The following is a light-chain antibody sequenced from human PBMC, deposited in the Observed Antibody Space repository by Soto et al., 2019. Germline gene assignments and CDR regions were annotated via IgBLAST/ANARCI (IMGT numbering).Light chain of an antibody. CDR1: QSINSE. CDR2: GAS. V-gene: IGKV3-15*01. CDR3: QQGHNWPLT. J-gene: IGKJ2*01. Sequence: EIVMTQSPATLSLSPGERAALSCRASQSINSELAWYQQNPGQPPRLLIYGASTRATDVPARFTGSESGSEFTLTISGLQSEDFAVYYCQQGHNWPLTFGQGTRLEI.